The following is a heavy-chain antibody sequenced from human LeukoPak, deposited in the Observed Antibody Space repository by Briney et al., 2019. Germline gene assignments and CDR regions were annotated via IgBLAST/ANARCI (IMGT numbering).Heavy chain of an antibody. CDR1: GGSISSYY. CDR2: IYYAGGT. V-gene: IGHV4-39*02. J-gene: IGHJ4*02. D-gene: IGHD6-13*01. Sequence: SETLSLTCTVSGGSISSYYWGWIRQPPGKGLEWVGSIYYAGGTYYNPSLKSRVTISVDTSKNHFSLKLISVTAADTAVYYCAYTLAAAGNSHFAYWGRGSLVTVSS. CDR3: AYTLAAAGNSHFAY.